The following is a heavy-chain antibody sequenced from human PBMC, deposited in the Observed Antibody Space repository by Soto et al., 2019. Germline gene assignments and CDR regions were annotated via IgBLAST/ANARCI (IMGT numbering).Heavy chain of an antibody. D-gene: IGHD6-13*01. CDR3: AKDIQDSSSGGMDV. J-gene: IGHJ6*02. V-gene: IGHV3-9*01. CDR1: GFTFDDYA. CDR2: ISWNSGSI. Sequence: PGGSLRLSCAASGFTFDDYAMHWVRQAPGKGLEWVSGISWNSGSIGYADSVKGRFTISRDNAKNSLYLQMNSLRAEDTALYYCAKDIQDSSSGGMDVWGQGTTVTVSS.